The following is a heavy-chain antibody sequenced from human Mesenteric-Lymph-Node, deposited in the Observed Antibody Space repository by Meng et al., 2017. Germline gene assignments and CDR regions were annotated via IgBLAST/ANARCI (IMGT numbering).Heavy chain of an antibody. J-gene: IGHJ5*02. CDR2: IYHSGST. D-gene: IGHD2-2*01. V-gene: IGHV4-38-2*01. CDR1: GYSISSGYY. Sequence: SETLSLTCAVSGYSISSGYYWGWIRQPPGKGLEWIGSIYHSGSTYYNPSLKSRVTISVDTSKNQFSLKLSSVTAADTAVYYCARGRIVVVPAAMVGWFDPWGQGTLVTVSS. CDR3: ARGRIVVVPAAMVGWFDP.